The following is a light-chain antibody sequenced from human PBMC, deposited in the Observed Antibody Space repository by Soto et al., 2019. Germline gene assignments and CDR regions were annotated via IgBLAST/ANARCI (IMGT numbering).Light chain of an antibody. J-gene: IGKJ2*01. V-gene: IGKV3-20*01. CDR1: QSVSSSY. CDR3: QQYGSSLYT. Sequence: EIVLTQSPGTLSLSPGERATLSCRASQSVSSSYLAWYQQKPGQAPRLLIYDASSRATGIPDRFSGSGSGTDFTLTISRLEPEDFPVYYCQQYGSSLYTFGQGTKLEIK. CDR2: DAS.